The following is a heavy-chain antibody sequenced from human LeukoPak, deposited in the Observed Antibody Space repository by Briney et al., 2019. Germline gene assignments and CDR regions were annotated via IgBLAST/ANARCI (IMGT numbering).Heavy chain of an antibody. D-gene: IGHD4/OR15-4a*01. Sequence: GRSLRLSCAATGFTFKDYGMHWVRQPPGKGLEWVSSINWNGGGTDYAASVKGRFTISRDNAKNSLYLQLSSLRPEDTALYYCAKHMRGSNTYSFFGLDVWGQGTTVTVSS. CDR2: INWNGGGT. CDR1: GFTFKDYG. J-gene: IGHJ6*02. V-gene: IGHV3-9*01. CDR3: AKHMRGSNTYSFFGLDV.